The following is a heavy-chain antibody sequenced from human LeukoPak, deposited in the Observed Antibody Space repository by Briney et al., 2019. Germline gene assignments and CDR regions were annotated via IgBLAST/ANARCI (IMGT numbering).Heavy chain of an antibody. V-gene: IGHV4-61*01. J-gene: IGHJ3*02. D-gene: IGHD5-24*01. CDR3: ASGDGHDAFDI. Sequence: SGTLSLTCTVSGVSVSSGSYYWSWIRQPPGKGLEWVVYIYYGGSTNYNPSLKSPVTISVYTSKNQFSLKLSSVAAADTAVYYCASGDGHDAFDIWGQGTMVTVSS. CDR2: IYYGGST. CDR1: GVSVSSGSYY.